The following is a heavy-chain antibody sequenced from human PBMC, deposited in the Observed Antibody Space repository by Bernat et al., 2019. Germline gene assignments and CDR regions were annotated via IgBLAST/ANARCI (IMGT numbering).Heavy chain of an antibody. Sequence: QVQLVESGGGVVQPGRSLRLSCAASGFTFSSYAMHWVRQAPGKGLEWVAVISYDGSNKYYADSVKGRFTISRDNSKNTLYLQMNSLRAEDTAVYYCARDYGAGMDVWGQGTTVTVSS. CDR1: GFTFSSYA. CDR2: ISYDGSNK. D-gene: IGHD4/OR15-4a*01. CDR3: ARDYGAGMDV. V-gene: IGHV3-30-3*01. J-gene: IGHJ6*02.